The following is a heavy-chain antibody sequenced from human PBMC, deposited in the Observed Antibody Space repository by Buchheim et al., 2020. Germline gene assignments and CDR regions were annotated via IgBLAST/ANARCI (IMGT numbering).Heavy chain of an antibody. CDR3: ARGLGYYDYVWGSNYGMDV. Sequence: QVQLQQWGAGLLKPSETLSLTCAVYGGSFSGYYWSWIRQPPGKGLEWIGEINHSGSTNYNPSLKSRVNISVDTSKNQFSLKLSSVTAADTAVDYCARGLGYYDYVWGSNYGMDVWGQGTT. J-gene: IGHJ6*02. V-gene: IGHV4-34*01. D-gene: IGHD3-16*01. CDR1: GGSFSGYY. CDR2: INHSGST.